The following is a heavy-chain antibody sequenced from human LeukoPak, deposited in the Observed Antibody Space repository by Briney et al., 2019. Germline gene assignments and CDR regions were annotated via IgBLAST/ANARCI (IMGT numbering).Heavy chain of an antibody. V-gene: IGHV5-51*01. Sequence: GESLKFSGQCSGSSFTSYWIGGVRQMPGKGLEGMGIIYPGDSDTRYSPSFQGHVTISADKSISTAYLQWSSLKASDTAMYYCARPAMATAGAVFQHWGQGTLVTVSS. CDR2: IYPGDSDT. CDR3: ARPAMATAGAVFQH. D-gene: IGHD6-25*01. J-gene: IGHJ1*01. CDR1: GSSFTSYW.